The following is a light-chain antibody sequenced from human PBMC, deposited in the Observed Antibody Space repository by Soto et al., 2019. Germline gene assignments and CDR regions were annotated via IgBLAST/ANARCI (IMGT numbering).Light chain of an antibody. CDR1: QSISNN. J-gene: IGKJ1*01. V-gene: IGKV3-20*01. CDR3: QQYGSSLSWA. CDR2: GAF. Sequence: EIVMTQSPATLSVSPWQRATLSCRASQSISNNLAWYQQKPGQAPRLLIYGAFTRAAGIPDRFSGSGSGTDFTLTISRLEPEDFAVYYCQQYGSSLSWAFGQGTKVDIK.